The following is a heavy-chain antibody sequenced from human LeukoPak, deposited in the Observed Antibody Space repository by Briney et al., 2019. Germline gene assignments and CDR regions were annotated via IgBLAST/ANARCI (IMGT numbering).Heavy chain of an antibody. D-gene: IGHD5-18*01. CDR1: GGSISSGDYY. V-gene: IGHV4-30-4*08. CDR3: ARGRLGNYSYGRFYYFDY. Sequence: SQTLSLTCTVSGGSISSGDYYWSWIRQPPGKGLEWIGEINHSGSTNYNPSLKSRVTISVDTSKNQFSLKLSSVTAADTAVYYCARGRLGNYSYGRFYYFDYWGQGTLVTVSS. CDR2: INHSGST. J-gene: IGHJ4*02.